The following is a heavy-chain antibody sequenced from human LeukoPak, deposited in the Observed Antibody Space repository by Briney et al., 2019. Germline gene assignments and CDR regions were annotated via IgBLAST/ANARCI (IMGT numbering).Heavy chain of an antibody. CDR3: AREFEDTGYYYYMDV. CDR2: IYYSGST. CDR1: GGSISSSSYY. V-gene: IGHV4-39*07. D-gene: IGHD5-18*01. Sequence: SETLSLTCTVSGGSISSSSYYWGWIRQPPGKGLEWIGSIYYSGSTYYNPSLKSRVTISVDTSKNQFSLKLSSVTAADTAVYYCAREFEDTGYYYYMDVWGKGTTVTISS. J-gene: IGHJ6*03.